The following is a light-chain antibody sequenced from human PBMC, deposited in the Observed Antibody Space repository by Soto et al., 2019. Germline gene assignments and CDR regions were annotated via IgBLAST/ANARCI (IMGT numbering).Light chain of an antibody. Sequence: QSALTQPASVSGSPGQSITISCTGTSSDFGTYDFVSWYQQHPGKVPKLIIYERSKRPSGVSDRFSGSKSGNTASLTISGLQAEDEAAYYCQSYGTSLSGLYVFGTGTKLTVL. J-gene: IGLJ1*01. CDR3: QSYGTSLSGLYV. CDR2: ERS. V-gene: IGLV2-23*01. CDR1: SSDFGTYDF.